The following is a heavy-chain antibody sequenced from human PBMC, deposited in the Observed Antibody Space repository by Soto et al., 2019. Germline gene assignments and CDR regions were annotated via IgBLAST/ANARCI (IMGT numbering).Heavy chain of an antibody. CDR1: GGSISDYY. V-gene: IGHV4-59*08. CDR2: IYYTGST. J-gene: IGHJ4*02. D-gene: IGHD5-12*01. CDR3: ARLGRWLQALDS. Sequence: QVQLQESGPGLVKPSETLSLTCTVSGGSISDYYWSWIRQPPGKGLEWVGYIYYTGSTTYNPSLKSRLTLSVDTSKNLFSLKLRSVFAADTAVYYCARLGRWLQALDSWGQGTLVTVSS.